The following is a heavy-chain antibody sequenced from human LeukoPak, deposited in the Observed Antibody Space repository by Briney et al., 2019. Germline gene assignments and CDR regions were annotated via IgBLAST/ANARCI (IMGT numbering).Heavy chain of an antibody. CDR3: PKARTAMDTIDAFDI. CDR1: GFTFSSYG. J-gene: IGHJ3*02. Sequence: GGSLRLSCAASGFTFSSYGMHWVRQAPGKGLEWVAVISYDGSNKYYADSVKGRFTISIDNSKNTLYLQMNSLRAEDTAVYYWPKARTAMDTIDAFDIWAKGQWSPSLQ. D-gene: IGHD5-18*01. V-gene: IGHV3-30*18. CDR2: ISYDGSNK.